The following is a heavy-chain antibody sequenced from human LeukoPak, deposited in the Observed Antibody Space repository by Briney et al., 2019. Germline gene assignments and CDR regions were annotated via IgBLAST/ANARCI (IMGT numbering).Heavy chain of an antibody. Sequence: GGSLRLSCAASGFTFSSFGMHWVRQAPGKGLEWVGVISYDGSNKYYADSVKGRFTISRDNSKNTLYLQMNSLRAEDTAVYYCAKVQSATGFDIWGQGTMVTVSS. V-gene: IGHV3-30*18. D-gene: IGHD5-12*01. J-gene: IGHJ3*02. CDR1: GFTFSSFG. CDR2: ISYDGSNK. CDR3: AKVQSATGFDI.